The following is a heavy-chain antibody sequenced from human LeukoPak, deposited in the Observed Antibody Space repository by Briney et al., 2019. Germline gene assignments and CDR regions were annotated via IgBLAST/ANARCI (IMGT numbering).Heavy chain of an antibody. CDR2: IYHSGST. V-gene: IGHV4-30-2*01. CDR1: GGSISSGGYY. CDR3: ARDVGYSSSSGTFDY. D-gene: IGHD6-6*01. Sequence: PSQTLSLTCTVSGGSISSGGYYWSWIRQPPGKGLEWIGYIYHSGSTYYNPSLKSRVTISVDRSKNQFSLKLSSVTAADTAVYYCARDVGYSSSSGTFDYWGQGTLVTVSS. J-gene: IGHJ4*02.